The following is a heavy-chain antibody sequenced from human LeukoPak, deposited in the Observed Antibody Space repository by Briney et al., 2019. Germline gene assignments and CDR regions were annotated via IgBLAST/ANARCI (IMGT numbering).Heavy chain of an antibody. CDR2: ISGSGGST. Sequence: GGSLRLSCAASGFTFSSYAMSWVRQAPGKGLEWVSAISGSGGSTYYADSVKGRFTISRDNSKNTLYLQMTSLRAEDTAVYYCAKYYYDSSGYYHHDAFDIWGQGTMVTVSS. J-gene: IGHJ3*02. D-gene: IGHD3-22*01. CDR3: AKYYYDSSGYYHHDAFDI. CDR1: GFTFSSYA. V-gene: IGHV3-23*01.